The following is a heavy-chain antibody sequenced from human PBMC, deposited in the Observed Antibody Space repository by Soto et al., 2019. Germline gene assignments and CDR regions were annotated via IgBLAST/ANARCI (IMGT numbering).Heavy chain of an antibody. J-gene: IGHJ4*02. V-gene: IGHV1-3*01. Sequence: ASVKVSCKDSGYTLNSYAMHWVRQAPGQRLEWMGWINAGNGNTKCSQKFQGRVTITRDTSASTAYMELSSLRSEDTAVYYCASGAMVRGVSPRYWGQGTLVTVSS. CDR2: INAGNGNT. CDR1: GYTLNSYA. D-gene: IGHD3-10*01. CDR3: ASGAMVRGVSPRY.